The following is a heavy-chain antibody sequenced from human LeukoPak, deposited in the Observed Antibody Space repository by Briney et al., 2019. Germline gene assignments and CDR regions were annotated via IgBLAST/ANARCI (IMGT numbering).Heavy chain of an antibody. Sequence: RAGGSLRLSCTASGFTFGDYAMSWFRQAPGKGLEWVGFIRSKAYGGTTEYAASVKGRFTISRDDSKSIAYLQMNSLKTEDTAVYYCTSDYYDILTGYYSFFDYWGQGTLVTVSS. J-gene: IGHJ4*02. V-gene: IGHV3-49*03. CDR1: GFTFGDYA. CDR2: IRSKAYGGTT. D-gene: IGHD3-9*01. CDR3: TSDYYDILTGYYSFFDY.